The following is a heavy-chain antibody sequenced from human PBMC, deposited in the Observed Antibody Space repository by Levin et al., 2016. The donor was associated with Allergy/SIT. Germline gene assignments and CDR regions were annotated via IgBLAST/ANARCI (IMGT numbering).Heavy chain of an antibody. CDR1: GYTFTGHY. J-gene: IGHJ5*02. V-gene: IGHV1-2*02. D-gene: IGHD2-8*01. Sequence: ASVKVSCKASGYTFTGHYIHWVRQAPGQGLEWMAWINPNSGGANYAQKFQGRVTLTRDTSISTAYMELISLRSDDTAVYYCARAGYCNNGICDNWFDPWGQGTLVTVSS. CDR3: ARAGYCNNGICDNWFDP. CDR2: INPNSGGA.